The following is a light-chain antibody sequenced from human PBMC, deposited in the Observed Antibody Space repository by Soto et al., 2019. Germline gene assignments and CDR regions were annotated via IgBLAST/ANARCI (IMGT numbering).Light chain of an antibody. CDR2: KAS. V-gene: IGKV1-5*03. CDR3: QQYSSYSRT. J-gene: IGKJ2*02. Sequence: DIQMTQSPSTLSASVGDRVIITCRASQTISTWLAWYQHKPGTAPKLLLYKASSLEAGVPSRFSGSGSGTEFTLTISTLQPDDFATYYCQQYSSYSRTFGQGTKVETK. CDR1: QTISTW.